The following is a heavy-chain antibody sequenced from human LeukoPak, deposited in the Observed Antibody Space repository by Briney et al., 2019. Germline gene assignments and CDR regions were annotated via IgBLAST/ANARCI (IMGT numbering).Heavy chain of an antibody. Sequence: PGGSLRLSCAASGFTFSSYWMSWVRQAPGKGLEWVANIKQDGSEKHYVDSVKGRFTISRDNAKNSLYLQMNSLRAEDTAVYYCARVGDYSSGWYVHYWGQGTLVTVSS. V-gene: IGHV3-7*01. CDR3: ARVGDYSSGWYVHY. D-gene: IGHD6-19*01. J-gene: IGHJ4*02. CDR1: GFTFSSYW. CDR2: IKQDGSEK.